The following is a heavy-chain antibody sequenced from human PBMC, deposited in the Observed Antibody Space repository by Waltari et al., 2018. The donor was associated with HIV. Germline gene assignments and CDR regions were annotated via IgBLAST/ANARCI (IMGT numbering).Heavy chain of an antibody. CDR3: ARAYSSGWPFDY. CDR2: MNPNSGNT. CDR1: GYTFPSYD. D-gene: IGHD6-19*01. V-gene: IGHV1-8*01. J-gene: IGHJ4*02. Sequence: QVQLVQSGAEVKKPGASVKVSCKPSGYTFPSYDINWVRQATGQGLEWMGWMNPNSGNTGYAQKFQGRVTMTRNTSISTAYMELSSLRSEDTAVYYCARAYSSGWPFDYWGQGTLVTVSS.